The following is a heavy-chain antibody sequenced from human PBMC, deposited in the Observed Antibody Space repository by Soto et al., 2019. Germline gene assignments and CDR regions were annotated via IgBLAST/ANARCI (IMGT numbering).Heavy chain of an antibody. V-gene: IGHV4-30-2*01. CDR3: ARLYSGSRLDY. J-gene: IGHJ4*02. CDR1: GGSISSGGYY. CDR2: IYHSGST. D-gene: IGHD1-26*01. Sequence: SETLSLTCTVSGGSISSGGYYWSWIRQHPGKGLEWIGYIYHSGSTYYNPSLKSRVTISVDRSKNQFSLKLSSVTAADTAVYYCARLYSGSRLDYWGQGTLVTVSS.